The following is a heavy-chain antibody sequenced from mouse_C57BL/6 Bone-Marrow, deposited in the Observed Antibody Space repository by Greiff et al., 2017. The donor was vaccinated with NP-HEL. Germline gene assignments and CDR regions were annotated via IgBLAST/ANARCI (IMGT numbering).Heavy chain of an antibody. D-gene: IGHD2-3*01. CDR1: GYTFTDYY. V-gene: IGHV1-26*01. CDR2: INPNNGGT. Sequence: VQLQQSGPELVKPGASVKISCKASGYTFTDYYMNWVKQSHGKSLEWIGDINPNNGGTSYNQKFKGKATLTVDKSSSTAYMALRSLTSEDSAVYYCANDGYYGFDYWGQGTTLTVSS. CDR3: ANDGYYGFDY. J-gene: IGHJ2*01.